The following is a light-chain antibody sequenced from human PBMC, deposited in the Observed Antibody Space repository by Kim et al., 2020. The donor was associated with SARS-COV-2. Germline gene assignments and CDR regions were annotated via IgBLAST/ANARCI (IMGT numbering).Light chain of an antibody. CDR3: AAWDDSLSAWL. Sequence: GQRVTLAWAGSNSNLGTNDVYWHQQFQGMAPKVLIYRDNERPSGVPGRFSGSKSGTSASLAISGLRSEDEADYYCAAWDDSLSAWLFGGGTQLTVL. CDR2: RDN. J-gene: IGLJ3*02. V-gene: IGLV1-47*01. CDR1: NSNLGTND.